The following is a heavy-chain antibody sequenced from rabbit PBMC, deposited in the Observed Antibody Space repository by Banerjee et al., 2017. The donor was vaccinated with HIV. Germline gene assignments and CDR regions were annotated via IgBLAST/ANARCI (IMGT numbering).Heavy chain of an antibody. D-gene: IGHD4-2*01. CDR2: IYAGSSGTT. CDR3: ARGADYAGDGYAL. J-gene: IGHJ4*01. V-gene: IGHV1S45*01. CDR1: GFSLSSNYW. Sequence: QEQLVASGGGLVPPEGSLTLTCTASGFSLSSNYWFCWVRQAPGKGLELIACIYAGSSGTTYYASWAKGRFTISKTSSTTVTLQMPSLTAADTATHFCARGADYAGDGYALWGPGTLVTVS.